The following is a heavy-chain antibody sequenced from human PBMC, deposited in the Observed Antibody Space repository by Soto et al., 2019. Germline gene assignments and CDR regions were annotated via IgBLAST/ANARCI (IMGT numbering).Heavy chain of an antibody. CDR3: AREDIQDIVVVVVAPEGLGY. D-gene: IGHD2-15*01. Sequence: QVQLVQSGAEVKKPGASVKVSCKASGYTFTSYGISWVRQAPGQGLEWMGRISGYNGNSNYAQNLQGRVTMTTDTSTSTAYMELRSLRSDDTAVYYCAREDIQDIVVVVVAPEGLGYWGQGTMVTVSS. CDR1: GYTFTSYG. CDR2: ISGYNGNS. J-gene: IGHJ4*02. V-gene: IGHV1-18*01.